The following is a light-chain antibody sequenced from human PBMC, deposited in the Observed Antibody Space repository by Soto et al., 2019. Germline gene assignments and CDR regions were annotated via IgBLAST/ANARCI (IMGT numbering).Light chain of an antibody. CDR3: QQYATSPIT. CDR1: QSVSSN. J-gene: IGKJ5*01. CDR2: GAS. V-gene: IGKV3-15*01. Sequence: EIVMTQSPATLSLSPGERATLSCRASQSVSSNLAWFQQRPAQAPRLLIYGASTRATGIPARFSGSGSGTDFTLTISRLEPEDFAVYYCQQYATSPITFGQGTRLEI.